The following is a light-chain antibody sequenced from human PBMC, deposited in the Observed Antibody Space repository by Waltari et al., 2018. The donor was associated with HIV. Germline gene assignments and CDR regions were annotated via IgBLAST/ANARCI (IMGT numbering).Light chain of an antibody. Sequence: DIVMTQSLNSLSVSLNETATINCKSSQSVFYNSNTKDYLAWFQQKPRQPPNLIIYWASSRESGVPDRFSGSGSGTHFTLTITNFQAEDVALYYCQQYYTTPLTFGGGTRVDI. J-gene: IGKJ4*01. V-gene: IGKV4-1*01. CDR3: QQYYTTPLT. CDR2: WAS. CDR1: QSVFYNSNTKDY.